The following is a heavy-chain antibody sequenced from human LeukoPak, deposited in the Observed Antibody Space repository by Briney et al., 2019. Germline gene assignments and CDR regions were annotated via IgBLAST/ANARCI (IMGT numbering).Heavy chain of an antibody. CDR1: GYSFTSYW. D-gene: IGHD2-2*01. V-gene: IGHV5-51*01. Sequence: HGESLKISCKGSGYSFTSYWIGWVRQMPRKGLEWMGIIYPGDSDTRYSPSFQGQVTISADKSISTAYLQRSSLKASDTAMYYCARASGDCSSTSCFEFDYWGQGTLVTVSS. CDR2: IYPGDSDT. J-gene: IGHJ4*02. CDR3: ARASGDCSSTSCFEFDY.